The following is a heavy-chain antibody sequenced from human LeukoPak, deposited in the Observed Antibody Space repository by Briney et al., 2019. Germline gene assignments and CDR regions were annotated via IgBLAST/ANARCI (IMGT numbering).Heavy chain of an antibody. V-gene: IGHV1-18*01. CDR2: ISAYNGNT. Sequence: ASVNVSCMASGYTFTSYGISWVRQAPGQGFEWMGWISAYNGNTNYAQKLQGRVTMTTDTSTSTAYMELRSLRSDDTAVYYCARDDGGATYYWGQGTLVTVSS. D-gene: IGHD1-26*01. J-gene: IGHJ4*02. CDR3: ARDDGGATYY. CDR1: GYTFTSYG.